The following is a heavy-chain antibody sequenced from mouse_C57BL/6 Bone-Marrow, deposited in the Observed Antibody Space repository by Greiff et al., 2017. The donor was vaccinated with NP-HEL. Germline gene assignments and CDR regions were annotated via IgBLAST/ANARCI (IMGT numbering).Heavy chain of an antibody. V-gene: IGHV1-64*01. J-gene: IGHJ2*01. Sequence: VQLQQPGAELVKPGASVKLSCKASGYTFTSYWMHWVKQRPGQGLEWIGMIHPNSGSTNYNEKFKSKATLTVDKSSSTAYMQLSSLTSEDSAVYYCARGKVTTVASFDYWGQGTTLTVSS. CDR3: ARGKVTTVASFDY. D-gene: IGHD1-1*01. CDR1: GYTFTSYW. CDR2: IHPNSGST.